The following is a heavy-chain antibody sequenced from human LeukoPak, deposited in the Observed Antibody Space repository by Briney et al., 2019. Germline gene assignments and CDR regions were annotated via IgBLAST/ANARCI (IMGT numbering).Heavy chain of an antibody. V-gene: IGHV5-10-1*01. J-gene: IGHJ4*02. CDR1: GYSFTSYR. CDR3: ARRGIYGPVT. Sequence: GEALMISCKGSGYSFTSYRITWVRQMPGTGREGMGTIDPSYSYNNYSPSFHGHVPISADKSISTAYLQWRGLKASDTAMYYCARRGIYGPVTWGQGTRVTVSS. D-gene: IGHD3-10*01. CDR2: IDPSYSYN.